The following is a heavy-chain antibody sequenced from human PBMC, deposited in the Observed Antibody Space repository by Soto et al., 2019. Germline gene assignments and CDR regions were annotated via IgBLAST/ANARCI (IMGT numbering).Heavy chain of an antibody. CDR1: GFTFSSYA. CDR2: ISGGGGRT. D-gene: IGHD1-7*01. J-gene: IGHJ4*02. CDR3: ASERLELPNY. V-gene: IGHV3-23*01. Sequence: GGSPRLSCAASGFTFSSYAMSWVRQAPGKGLEWVSGISGGGGRTYYADSVKGRFAISRDNSKNTLYLQMNSLRAEDTAVYYCASERLELPNYWGQGTLVTVSS.